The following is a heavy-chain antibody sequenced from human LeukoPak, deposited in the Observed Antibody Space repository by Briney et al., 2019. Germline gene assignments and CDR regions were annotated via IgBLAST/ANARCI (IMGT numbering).Heavy chain of an antibody. CDR2: IYYSGIT. J-gene: IGHJ3*02. Sequence: PSQTLSLTCTVSGGSISSGDYYWSWIRQPPGKGLEWIGYIYYSGITYYNPSLKSRVTISVDTSKNQFSLKVSSVTAADTAVYYCARELEYCSSTSCHKAFDIWGQGTMVTVSS. V-gene: IGHV4-30-4*01. D-gene: IGHD2-2*01. CDR3: ARELEYCSSTSCHKAFDI. CDR1: GGSISSGDYY.